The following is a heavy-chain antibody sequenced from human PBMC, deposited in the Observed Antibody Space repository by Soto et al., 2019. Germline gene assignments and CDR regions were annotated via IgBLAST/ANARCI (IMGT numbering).Heavy chain of an antibody. V-gene: IGHV1-46*01. J-gene: IGHJ4*02. CDR3: AAGGGLPRYY. CDR2: INPSGGST. D-gene: IGHD1-26*01. Sequence: ASVKVSGKASGYTFTSYYMHWVRQAPGQGLEWMGIINPSGGSTSYAQKFQGRVTMTRDTSTSTGYMELSSLRSEDTAVYYCAAGGGLPRYYWGQGTLVTVSS. CDR1: GYTFTSYY.